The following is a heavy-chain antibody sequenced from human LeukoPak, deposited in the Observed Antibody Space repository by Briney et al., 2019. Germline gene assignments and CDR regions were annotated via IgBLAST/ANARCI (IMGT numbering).Heavy chain of an antibody. CDR1: GGSISRNSDY. Sequence: SETLSLTCAVSGGSISRNSDYWGWIRQPPGKGLEWIANIYYTGTSYFNPSLKSRVTISVDTSNNQFSLKLSSVTAADTAVYYCARDVSRTSWTWRWGQGTVVTVSS. V-gene: IGHV4-39*01. CDR2: IYYTGTS. D-gene: IGHD2-2*01. CDR3: ARDVSRTSWTWR. J-gene: IGHJ3*01.